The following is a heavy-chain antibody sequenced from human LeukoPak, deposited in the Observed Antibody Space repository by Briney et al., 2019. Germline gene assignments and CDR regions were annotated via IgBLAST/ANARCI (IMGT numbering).Heavy chain of an antibody. Sequence: GGSLRLSCAASGFTFSSYSMNWVRQAPGKGLEWVSSISSSSSYIYYADSVKGRFTISRDNAKNSLYLQMNSLRAEDTAVYYCARVGDGSSRYVPFDLWGQGILVTVSS. J-gene: IGHJ4*02. CDR1: GFTFSSYS. D-gene: IGHD6-13*01. CDR3: ARVGDGSSRYVPFDL. V-gene: IGHV3-21*01. CDR2: ISSSSSYI.